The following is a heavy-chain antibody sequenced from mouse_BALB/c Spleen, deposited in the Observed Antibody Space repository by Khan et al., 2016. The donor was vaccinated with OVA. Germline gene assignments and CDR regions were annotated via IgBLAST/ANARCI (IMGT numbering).Heavy chain of an antibody. Sequence: QVQLQQSGPGLVAPSQSLSITCTVSGFSLTSYGVHWVRQPPGKGLEWLGIIWAGGSTNYNSALMSRLSISKDNSKSQVFLKMNSLQTVDTAMYYSAGDYWGGNDATDYWGQGTSVTVSS. J-gene: IGHJ4*01. CDR2: IWAGGST. CDR3: AGDYWGGNDATDY. V-gene: IGHV2-9*02. CDR1: GFSLTSYG. D-gene: IGHD2-1*01.